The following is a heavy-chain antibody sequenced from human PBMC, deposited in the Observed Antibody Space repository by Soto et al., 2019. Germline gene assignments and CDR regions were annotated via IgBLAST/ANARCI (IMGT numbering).Heavy chain of an antibody. D-gene: IGHD6-13*01. Sequence: SLTCTVSGGSISSYYWNWIRQPPGKGLEWIGYIYYSGSTNYNPSLKSRVTISLDTSKNQFSLKLSSVTAADTAVYYCASSNIARCGFYYYGMDVWSRGTKVTVSS. J-gene: IGHJ6*02. V-gene: IGHV4-59*01. CDR1: GGSISSYY. CDR2: IYYSGST. CDR3: ASSNIARCGFYYYGMDV.